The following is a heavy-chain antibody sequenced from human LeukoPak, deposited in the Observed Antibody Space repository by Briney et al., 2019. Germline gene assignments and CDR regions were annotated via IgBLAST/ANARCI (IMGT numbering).Heavy chain of an antibody. CDR1: GFTFSDYY. J-gene: IGHJ4*02. V-gene: IGHV3-11*01. CDR2: ISSSGSTI. CDR3: AKDAVLLWFRELYYFDY. Sequence: GGSLRLSCAASGFTFSDYYMSWIRQAPGKGLEWVSYISSSGSTIYYADSVKGRFTISRDNSKNTLYLQMNSLRAEDTAVYYCAKDAVLLWFRELYYFDYWGQGTLVTASS. D-gene: IGHD3-10*01.